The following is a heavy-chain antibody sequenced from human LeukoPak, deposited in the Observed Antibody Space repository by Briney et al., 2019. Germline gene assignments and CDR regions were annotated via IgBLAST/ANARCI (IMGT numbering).Heavy chain of an antibody. CDR2: IYTSGST. J-gene: IGHJ6*03. Sequence: SEALSLTCTVSGGSISSGSYYWSWIRQPAGKGLEWIGRIYTSGSTYYNPSLKSRVTISVDTSKNQFSLKLSSVTAADTAVYHCARGGSSGWYDPYYYYYYMDVWGKGTTVTVSS. V-gene: IGHV4-61*02. D-gene: IGHD6-19*01. CDR1: GGSISSGSYY. CDR3: ARGGSSGWYDPYYYYYYMDV.